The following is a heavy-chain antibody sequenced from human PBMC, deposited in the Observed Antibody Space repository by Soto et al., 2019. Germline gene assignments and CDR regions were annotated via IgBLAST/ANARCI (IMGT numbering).Heavy chain of an antibody. J-gene: IGHJ5*02. Sequence: SETLSLTCTVSGGSISSSSYYWGWIHQPPGKGLEWIGSIYYSGSTYYNPSLKSRVTISVDTSKNQFSLKLSSVTAADTAVYYCARHSYYYGSTYGCWLDPWGQGTLVTVS. V-gene: IGHV4-39*01. CDR3: ARHSYYYGSTYGCWLDP. CDR2: IYYSGST. D-gene: IGHD3-10*01. CDR1: GGSISSSSYY.